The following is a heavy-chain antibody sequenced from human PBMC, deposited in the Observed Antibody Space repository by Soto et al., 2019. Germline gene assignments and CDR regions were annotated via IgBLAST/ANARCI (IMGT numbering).Heavy chain of an antibody. CDR3: AKGGWLDD. J-gene: IGHJ5*02. Sequence: GGSLRLSCAASGFTFSGYWMSWVRQAPGKGLEWVANINEDGSQKNYVDSVGGRFTISRDNAQNSLFLQMNSLRPEDTAVFYCAKGGWLDDWGPGTLVTVSS. CDR2: INEDGSQK. CDR1: GFTFSGYW. V-gene: IGHV3-7*03.